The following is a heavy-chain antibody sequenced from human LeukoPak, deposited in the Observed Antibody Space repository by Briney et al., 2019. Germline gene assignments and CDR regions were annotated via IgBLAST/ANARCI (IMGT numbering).Heavy chain of an antibody. J-gene: IGHJ5*02. CDR3: ARQDSNLNWFDP. Sequence: SETLSLTCTVSGGAVNTYYWSWIRQTPGKGPEWIGYISHSGNTDYAPSLKSRVTMSLDTSKNQFSLKLSSVTAADTAVYYCARQDSNLNWFDPWGQGTLVTVSS. CDR2: ISHSGNT. CDR1: GGAVNTYY. V-gene: IGHV4-59*08. D-gene: IGHD5-18*01.